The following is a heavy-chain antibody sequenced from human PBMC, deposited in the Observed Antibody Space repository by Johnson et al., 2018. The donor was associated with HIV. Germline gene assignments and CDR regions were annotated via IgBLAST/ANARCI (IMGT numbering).Heavy chain of an antibody. CDR1: GFTFSNYD. CDR2: IYSGGNT. Sequence: VQLVESGGGLVQPGGSLRLSCVASGFTFSNYDMHWVRQATGKGLEWVSVIYSGGNTYYTDSVKGRFTISRDNSDNTMYLQMNSLRDEDTAVYYCARAPHYAVDVWGQGTMVTVSS. J-gene: IGHJ3*01. V-gene: IGHV3-66*01. CDR3: ARAPHYAVDV.